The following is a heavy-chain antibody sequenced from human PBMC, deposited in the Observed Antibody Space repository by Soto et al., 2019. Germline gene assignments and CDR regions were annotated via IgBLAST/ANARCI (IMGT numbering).Heavy chain of an antibody. D-gene: IGHD2-15*01. Sequence: EVQLLESGGGLVQPGGSLRLSCAASGFTFSSYAMSWVRQAPGKGLEWVSSVSGSSGSKSYADSVKGRFTISRDNSKSTVYLQMNSLRAEDTAVYFCAKDWCSGNTCYGLENWGQGTLVTVS. CDR1: GFTFSSYA. CDR3: AKDWCSGNTCYGLEN. J-gene: IGHJ4*02. CDR2: VSGSSGSK. V-gene: IGHV3-23*01.